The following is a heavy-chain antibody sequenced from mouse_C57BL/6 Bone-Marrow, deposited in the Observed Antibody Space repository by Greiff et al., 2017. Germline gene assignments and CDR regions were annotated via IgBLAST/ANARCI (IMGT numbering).Heavy chain of an antibody. CDR3: ASSGGYSPYWYFDV. CDR2: INPYNGDT. CDR1: GYSFTGYF. D-gene: IGHD2-3*01. J-gene: IGHJ1*03. Sequence: EVQLQQSGPELVKPGDSVKISCKASGYSFTGYFMNWVMQSHGKSLEWIGRINPYNGDTFYNQRFKGKATLTVDKSSSTAHMELRSLTSEDSAVYYCASSGGYSPYWYFDVWGTGTTVTVSS. V-gene: IGHV1-20*01.